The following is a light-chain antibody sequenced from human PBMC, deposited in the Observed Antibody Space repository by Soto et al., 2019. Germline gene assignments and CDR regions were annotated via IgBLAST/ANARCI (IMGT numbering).Light chain of an antibody. Sequence: DIQMTQSPSTLSASVGDSVTITCRASQNIASWLAWCQQRPGKAPKLLIYGAFTSESGVPLRFSGSGSGTEFTLTIRSLQPGDFAIYYCQQYNTYSATFGQGTRLEIK. CDR1: QNIASW. V-gene: IGKV1-5*01. CDR2: GAF. CDR3: QQYNTYSAT. J-gene: IGKJ5*01.